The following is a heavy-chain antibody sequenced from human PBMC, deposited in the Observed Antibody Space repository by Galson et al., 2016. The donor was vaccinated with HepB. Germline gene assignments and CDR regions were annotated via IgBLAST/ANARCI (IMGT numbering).Heavy chain of an antibody. CDR3: TRQGNIAVAGTGFDY. Sequence: SLRLSCAASGFTFSGSAMHWVRQASGKGLEWVGRIRSKPNSYATAYAASVKGRFTISRDGSKKTAYLQMNSLKTEDTAVYYCTRQGNIAVAGTGFDYWGQGTLVTVSS. CDR1: GFTFSGSA. CDR2: IRSKPNSYAT. V-gene: IGHV3-73*01. D-gene: IGHD6-19*01. J-gene: IGHJ4*02.